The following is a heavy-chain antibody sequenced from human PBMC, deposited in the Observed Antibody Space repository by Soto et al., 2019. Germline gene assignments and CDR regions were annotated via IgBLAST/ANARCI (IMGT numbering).Heavy chain of an antibody. CDR3: ARVYPDAPGGYFDY. V-gene: IGHV4-59*01. Sequence: QVQLQESGPGLVKPSETLSLTCTVSGGSISSYYWSWIRQPPGKGLEWIGYIYYSGSTNYNPSLKSRVTISVDTSKNQSSLKLSSVTAADTAVYYCARVYPDAPGGYFDYWGQGTLVTVSS. CDR1: GGSISSYY. J-gene: IGHJ4*02. D-gene: IGHD2-2*01. CDR2: IYYSGST.